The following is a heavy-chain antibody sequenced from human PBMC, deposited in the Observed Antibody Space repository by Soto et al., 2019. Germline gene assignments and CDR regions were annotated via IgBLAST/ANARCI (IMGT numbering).Heavy chain of an antibody. CDR2: IYPGDSDT. J-gene: IGHJ3*02. CDR1: GYSFTSYW. Sequence: GESLKISCKGSGYSFTSYWIGWVRQMPGKGLEWMGIIYPGDSDTRYSPSFQGQVTISADKSISTAYLQWSSLKASDTSMYCCARRSNWESGHGAFDIWGQGTMVTVSS. D-gene: IGHD7-27*01. V-gene: IGHV5-51*01. CDR3: ARRSNWESGHGAFDI.